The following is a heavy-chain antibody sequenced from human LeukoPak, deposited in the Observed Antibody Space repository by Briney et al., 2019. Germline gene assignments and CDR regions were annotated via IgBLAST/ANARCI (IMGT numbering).Heavy chain of an antibody. V-gene: IGHV3-23*01. D-gene: IGHD2-21*02. CDR3: AKPMVVTAIFPDFDY. CDR1: GFTFSSYA. CDR2: IGGSDTNT. J-gene: IGHJ4*02. Sequence: QPEGSLRLSCSASGFTFSSYAMSWVRQAPGKGLEWVSTIGGSDTNTYYADSVKGRFSISRDNAKNTLYLRMYSLRAEDTAVYYCAKPMVVTAIFPDFDYWGQGTPVTVSS.